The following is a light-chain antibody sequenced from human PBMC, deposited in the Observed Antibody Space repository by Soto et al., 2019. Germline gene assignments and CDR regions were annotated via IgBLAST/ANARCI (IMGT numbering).Light chain of an antibody. CDR2: DVS. CDR1: SSDVGGYNY. J-gene: IGLJ2*01. CDR3: ISYTISGTLV. V-gene: IGLV2-14*03. Sequence: QSALTQPASVSGSPGQSITISCTGTSSDVGGYNYVSWYQQHTGKAPKLIIYDVSYRPSGVSNRFSASKSGNTASLTISGLQAEDEADYYCISYTISGTLVFGGGTKLTVL.